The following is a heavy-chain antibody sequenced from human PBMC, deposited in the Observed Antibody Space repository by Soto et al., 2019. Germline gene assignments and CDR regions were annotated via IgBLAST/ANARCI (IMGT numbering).Heavy chain of an antibody. CDR3: AKDIVTMVRGAPYGMDV. CDR2: ISGSGFKK. D-gene: IGHD3-10*01. CDR1: GFIFENFG. Sequence: GGSLRLSCAASGFIFENFGMSWVRQAPGKGLEWISSISGSGFKKYYADSVKGRFTISRDNSKNTLYLQMNSLRAEDTAVYYCAKDIVTMVRGAPYGMDVWGQGTTVTVSS. J-gene: IGHJ6*02. V-gene: IGHV3-23*01.